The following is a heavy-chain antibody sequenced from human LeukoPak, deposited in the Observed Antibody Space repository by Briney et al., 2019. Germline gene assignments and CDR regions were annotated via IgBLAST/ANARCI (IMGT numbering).Heavy chain of an antibody. CDR3: ARGYYDSSGYYDY. D-gene: IGHD3-22*01. CDR1: GGSFSGYY. Sequence: SETLSLTCAVYGGSFSGYYWRWIRQPPGKGLEWIGEINHSGSTNYNPSLKSRVTISVDTSKNQFSLKLSSVTAADTAVYYCARGYYDSSGYYDYWGQGTLVTVSS. J-gene: IGHJ4*02. V-gene: IGHV4-34*01. CDR2: INHSGST.